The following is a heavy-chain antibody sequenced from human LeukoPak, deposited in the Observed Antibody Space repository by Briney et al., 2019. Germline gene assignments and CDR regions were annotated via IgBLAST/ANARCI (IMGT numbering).Heavy chain of an antibody. CDR2: ISSSGSTI. Sequence: PGGSLRLSCAASGFTFSSYEMNWVRQAPGKGLEWVSYISSSGSTIYYADSVKGRFTISRDNSENTLYLQMNSLRPEDTTVYYCARESFDVWGQGTMVTVSS. V-gene: IGHV3-48*03. J-gene: IGHJ3*01. CDR1: GFTFSSYE. CDR3: ARESFDV.